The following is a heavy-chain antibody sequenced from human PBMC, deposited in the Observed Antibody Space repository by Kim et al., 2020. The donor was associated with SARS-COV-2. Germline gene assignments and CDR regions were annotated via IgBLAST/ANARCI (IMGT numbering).Heavy chain of an antibody. CDR3: ARELGSTYHFDL. Sequence: ASVKVSCKASGYTFTSYHIHWVRQAPGQGLEWMGIIKPSNGVKRYTQKFQGQVTMSSDTSTSTVYMDLSSLTSEDMAIYYCARELGSTYHFDLWGQGTLVSVSS. D-gene: IGHD3-10*01. J-gene: IGHJ4*02. V-gene: IGHV1-46*01. CDR2: IKPSNGVK. CDR1: GYTFTSYH.